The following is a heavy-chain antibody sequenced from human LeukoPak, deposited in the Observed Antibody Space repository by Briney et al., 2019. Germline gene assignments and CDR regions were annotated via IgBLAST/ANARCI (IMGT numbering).Heavy chain of an antibody. CDR1: GFTFSSYG. D-gene: IGHD5-12*01. Sequence: GGSLRLPCAASGFTFSSYGMHWVRQAPGKGLEWVAFIRYDGSNKYYADSVKGRFTISRDNSKNTLYLQMNSLRAEDTAVYYCAKGRGGKATNYFDYWGQGTLVTVSS. V-gene: IGHV3-30*02. CDR2: IRYDGSNK. J-gene: IGHJ4*02. CDR3: AKGRGGKATNYFDY.